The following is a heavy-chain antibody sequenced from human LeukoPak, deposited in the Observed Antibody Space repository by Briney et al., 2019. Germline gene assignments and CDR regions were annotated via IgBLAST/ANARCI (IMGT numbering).Heavy chain of an antibody. Sequence: ASVKVSCKASGYTFTGYYMHWVRQAPGQGLEWMGWINPNSGGTNYAQKFQGRVTMTGDTSISTAYMELSRLRSDDTAVYYCARDLSLAVPVQGYWGQGTLVTVSS. D-gene: IGHD6-19*01. CDR2: INPNSGGT. CDR3: ARDLSLAVPVQGY. CDR1: GYTFTGYY. J-gene: IGHJ4*02. V-gene: IGHV1-2*02.